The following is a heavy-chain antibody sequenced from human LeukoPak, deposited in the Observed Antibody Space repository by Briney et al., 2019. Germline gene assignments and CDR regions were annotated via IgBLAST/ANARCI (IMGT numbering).Heavy chain of an antibody. CDR3: ARREQKSYYYDSGGYFQDDY. Sequence: ASVNVSCKASGYTFTGYYMHWVRQAPGQGLEGMGWINPNSGGTNYAQKFQGRVTMTRETSISTAYMELSRLRSDDTAVYYCARREQKSYYYDSGGYFQDDYWGQGTLVTVSS. V-gene: IGHV1-2*02. D-gene: IGHD3-22*01. CDR1: GYTFTGYY. J-gene: IGHJ4*02. CDR2: INPNSGGT.